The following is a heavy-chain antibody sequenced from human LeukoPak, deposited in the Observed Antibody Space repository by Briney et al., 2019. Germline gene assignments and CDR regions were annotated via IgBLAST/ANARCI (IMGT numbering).Heavy chain of an antibody. CDR2: IYYTGST. CDR1: GGSISSYY. V-gene: IGHV4-59*01. Sequence: SETLSLTCTVSGGSISSYYWTWIRQPPGKGLEWIGYIYYTGSTNYNPSLKSRVTISVDTSKNQFSLKLSSVTAADTAVYYCARYRGSGPKVWYFDLWGRGTLVTVSS. CDR3: ARYRGSGPKVWYFDL. D-gene: IGHD6-19*01. J-gene: IGHJ2*01.